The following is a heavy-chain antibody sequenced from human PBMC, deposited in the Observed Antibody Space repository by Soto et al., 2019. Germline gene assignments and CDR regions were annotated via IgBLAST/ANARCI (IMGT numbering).Heavy chain of an antibody. D-gene: IGHD6-19*01. Sequence: EMQLVESGGDLVQPGGSLRLSCAASAFTFSDYYMHWVRQGPGKGPVWVSAISGDGGRTYYAGSVRGRFTISRDNAKSTVYLQMNSLRADDTAVYYCVRDFMTMAGIQWGQGTLVTVSS. J-gene: IGHJ4*02. CDR3: VRDFMTMAGIQ. CDR2: ISGDGGRT. CDR1: AFTFSDYY. V-gene: IGHV3-74*01.